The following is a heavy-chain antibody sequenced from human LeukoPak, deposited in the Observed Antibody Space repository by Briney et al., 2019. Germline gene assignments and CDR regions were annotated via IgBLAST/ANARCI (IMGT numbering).Heavy chain of an antibody. CDR1: GGSISSSSYY. D-gene: IGHD3-16*01. V-gene: IGHV4-39*01. Sequence: SETLSLACTVSGGSISSSSYYWGWIRQPPGKGLEWIGSSYYSGSTYYNPSLKSRVTISVDTSKNQFSLKLNSVTASDTAVYYCAKGGMEVDYWGQGTLVTVSS. CDR3: AKGGMEVDY. CDR2: SYYSGST. J-gene: IGHJ4*02.